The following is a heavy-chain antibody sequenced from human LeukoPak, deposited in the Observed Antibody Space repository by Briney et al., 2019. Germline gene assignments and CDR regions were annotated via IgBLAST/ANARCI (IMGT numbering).Heavy chain of an antibody. CDR2: IYHSGST. Sequence: SETLSLTCTVSGASISSYYWGWIRQPPGKGLEWIGSIYHSGSTYYNPSLKSRVTISVDTSKNQFSLKLSSVTAADTAVYYCARVEMATMAAFDIWGQGTMVTVSS. V-gene: IGHV4-38-2*02. CDR3: ARVEMATMAAFDI. D-gene: IGHD5-24*01. CDR1: GASISSYY. J-gene: IGHJ3*02.